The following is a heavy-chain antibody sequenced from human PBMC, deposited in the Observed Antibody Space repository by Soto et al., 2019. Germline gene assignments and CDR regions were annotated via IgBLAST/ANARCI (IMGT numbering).Heavy chain of an antibody. CDR2: IYYSGST. J-gene: IGHJ4*02. Sequence: PSETLSLTCTVSGGSISSYYWSWIRQPPGKGLEWIGYIYYSGSTNYNPSLKSRVTISVDTSKNQFSLKLSSVTAADTAVYYCARVEGTGSYFDYWGQGTLVTVSS. CDR1: GGSISSYY. V-gene: IGHV4-59*01. CDR3: ARVEGTGSYFDY. D-gene: IGHD3-10*01.